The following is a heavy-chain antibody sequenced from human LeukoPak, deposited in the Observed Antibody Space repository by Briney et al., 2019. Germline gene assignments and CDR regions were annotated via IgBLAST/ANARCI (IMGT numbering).Heavy chain of an antibody. J-gene: IGHJ4*02. CDR1: GGSICSYY. CDR2: IYTSGST. D-gene: IGHD6-19*01. V-gene: IGHV4-4*07. Sequence: SETLSLTXTVSGGSICSYYWSWIRQPAGKGLEWIGRIYTSGSTNYNPSLKSRVTMSVDTSKNQFSLKLSSVTAADTAVYYCARERMAVAGMIDYWGQGTLVTVSS. CDR3: ARERMAVAGMIDY.